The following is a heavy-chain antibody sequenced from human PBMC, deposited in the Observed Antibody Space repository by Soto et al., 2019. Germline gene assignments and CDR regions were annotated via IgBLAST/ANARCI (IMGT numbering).Heavy chain of an antibody. J-gene: IGHJ6*02. Sequence: SETLSLTCAVYGGSFSGYYWSWIRQPPGKGLEWIGEINHSGSTNYNPSLKSRVTISVDTSKNQFSLKLSSVTAADTAVYYCARVGYDRKYYYYGMDVWGQGTTVTVS. CDR2: INHSGST. CDR3: ARVGYDRKYYYYGMDV. CDR1: GGSFSGYY. D-gene: IGHD3-22*01. V-gene: IGHV4-34*01.